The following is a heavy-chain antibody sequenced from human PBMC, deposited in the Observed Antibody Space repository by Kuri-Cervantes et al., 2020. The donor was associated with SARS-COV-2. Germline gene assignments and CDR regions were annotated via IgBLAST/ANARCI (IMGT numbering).Heavy chain of an antibody. CDR3: ARGWDHYYYYYMDV. D-gene: IGHD1-26*01. V-gene: IGHV3-21*01. CDR2: ISSSSSYI. Sequence: GESLKISCAASGFTFSSYSMNWVRQAPGKGLEWVSSISSSSSYIYYADSVKSRFTISRDNAKNSLYLQMNSLRAEDTAVYYCARGWDHYYYYYMDVWGKGTTVTVSS. CDR1: GFTFSSYS. J-gene: IGHJ6*03.